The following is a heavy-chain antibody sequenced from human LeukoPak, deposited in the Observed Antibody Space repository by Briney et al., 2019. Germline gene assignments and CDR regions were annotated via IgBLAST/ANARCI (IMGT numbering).Heavy chain of an antibody. CDR1: GGTFSSYA. V-gene: IGHV1-69*04. Sequence: SVKVSCKASGGTFSSYAISWVRQAPGQGLEWMGRIIPILGIANYAQKFQGRVTITADKSTSTAYMELGSLRSEDTAVYYCARDRVSAAGIPPSGYWGQGTLVTVSS. J-gene: IGHJ4*02. D-gene: IGHD6-13*01. CDR3: ARDRVSAAGIPPSGY. CDR2: IIPILGIA.